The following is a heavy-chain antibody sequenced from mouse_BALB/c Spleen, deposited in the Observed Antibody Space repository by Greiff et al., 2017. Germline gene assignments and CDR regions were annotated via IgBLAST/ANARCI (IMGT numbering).Heavy chain of an antibody. J-gene: IGHJ4*01. CDR2: INPSTGYT. CDR3: ARLGGGYAMDD. D-gene: IGHD4-1*01. V-gene: IGHV1-7*01. CDR1: GYTFTSYW. Sequence: QVQLQQSGAELAKPGASVKMSCKASGYTFTSYWMHWVKQRPGQGLEWIGYINPSTGYTEYNQKFKDKATLTADKSSSTAYMQLSSLTSEDSAVYYCARLGGGYAMDDWGQGTSVTVSS.